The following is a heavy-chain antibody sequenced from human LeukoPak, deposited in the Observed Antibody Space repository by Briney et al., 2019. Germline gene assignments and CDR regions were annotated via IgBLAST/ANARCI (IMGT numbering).Heavy chain of an antibody. J-gene: IGHJ5*02. V-gene: IGHV1-69*17. CDR1: GGTFSIYA. D-gene: IGHD2-2*01. CDR2: IIPIFGIA. CDR3: ARSNYCSSTSCYSNWFDP. Sequence: SVKVSCKASGGTFSIYAISWVRQAPGQGLEWMGGIIPIFGIANYAQKFQGRVTITADKSTSTAYMELSSLRSEDTAVYYCARSNYCSSTSCYSNWFDPWGQGTLVTVSS.